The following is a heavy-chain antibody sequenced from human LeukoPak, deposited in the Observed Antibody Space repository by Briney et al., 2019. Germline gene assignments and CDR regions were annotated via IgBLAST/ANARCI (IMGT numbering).Heavy chain of an antibody. J-gene: IGHJ4*02. V-gene: IGHV1-2*02. CDR1: GYTFTSYD. CDR2: INPNSGGT. Sequence: ASVKVSCKASGYTFTSYDIDWVRQATGQGLEWMGWINPNSGGTNYAQKFQGRVTMTRDTSISTAYMELSRLRSDDTAVYYCARVWIDSSSPPLHYWGQGTLVTVSS. CDR3: ARVWIDSSSPPLHY. D-gene: IGHD6-6*01.